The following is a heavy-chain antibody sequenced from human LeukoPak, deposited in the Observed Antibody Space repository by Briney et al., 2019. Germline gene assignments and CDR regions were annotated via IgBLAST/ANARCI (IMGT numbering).Heavy chain of an antibody. Sequence: GESLKISCKGIGDKFSTYWIGWVRQMPGKGLEWMGIIYPGDSDNTYSPSFQGQVTISADKSISTAYLQWSSLKASDTAMYYCARRGYDSSGYRDAFDIWGQGTMVTVSS. CDR3: ARRGYDSSGYRDAFDI. CDR2: IYPGDSDN. J-gene: IGHJ3*02. D-gene: IGHD3-22*01. CDR1: GDKFSTYW. V-gene: IGHV5-51*01.